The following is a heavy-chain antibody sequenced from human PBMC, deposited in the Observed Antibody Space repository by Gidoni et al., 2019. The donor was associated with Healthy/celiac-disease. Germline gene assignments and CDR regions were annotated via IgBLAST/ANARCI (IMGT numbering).Heavy chain of an antibody. J-gene: IGHJ4*02. CDR3: ARTAAGNGYGYFRS. D-gene: IGHD5-18*01. Sequence: QVQLQQLGAGLLKPSETLSLTCAVYGGSFSGYYWSWIRQPPGKGLEWIGEINHSGSTNYTPSLKSRVTISVDTSKNQFSLKLSSVTAADTAVYYCARTAAGNGYGYFRSWGQGTLVTVSS. CDR1: GGSFSGYY. CDR2: INHSGST. V-gene: IGHV4-34*01.